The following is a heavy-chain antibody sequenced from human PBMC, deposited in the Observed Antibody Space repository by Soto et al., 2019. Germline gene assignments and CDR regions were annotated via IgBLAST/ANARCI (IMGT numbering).Heavy chain of an antibody. CDR2: TYPGDSDT. V-gene: IGHV5-51*01. CDR3: ARHGIAVADRSVFSDY. CDR1: GHSFTTYW. J-gene: IGHJ4*02. D-gene: IGHD6-19*01. Sequence: LGESLKISCKGSGHSFTTYWIAWVRQMPGKGLESMGITYPGDSDTKYSPSFQGQVTISADKSISTAYLQWSSLKASDTAMYYCARHGIAVADRSVFSDYWGQGTLVTVSS.